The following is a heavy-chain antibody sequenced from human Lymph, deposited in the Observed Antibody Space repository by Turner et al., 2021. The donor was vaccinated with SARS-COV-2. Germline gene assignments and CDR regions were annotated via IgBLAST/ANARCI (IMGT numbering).Heavy chain of an antibody. J-gene: IGHJ6*02. D-gene: IGHD1-1*01. CDR1: GCSISSTS. Sequence: QVQLQDSGPGLVRPSESLSLRCTVTGCSISSTSWSWIRQSPGWGLERIGYFYKIGSIDYNPTLRSRVTISVDTSKNQLSLNLISVTAADTAVYYCARHQGSTSGYDHGMNVWGQGTAVIVSS. CDR2: FYKIGSI. CDR3: ARHQGSTSGYDHGMNV. V-gene: IGHV4-59*08.